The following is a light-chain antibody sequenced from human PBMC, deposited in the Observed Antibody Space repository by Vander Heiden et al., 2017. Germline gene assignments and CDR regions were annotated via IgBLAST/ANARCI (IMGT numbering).Light chain of an antibody. CDR2: GAS. Sequence: IVLTQSPGTLSLSPGDSATLSCRASQSVSSSYLAWYQQKPGQAPRLLIYGASSRATGIPDRFSGSGSGTDFTLTISRLEPEDFAVYYCQQYGSSPWTFGQGTKVEIK. J-gene: IGKJ1*01. CDR3: QQYGSSPWT. CDR1: QSVSSSY. V-gene: IGKV3-20*01.